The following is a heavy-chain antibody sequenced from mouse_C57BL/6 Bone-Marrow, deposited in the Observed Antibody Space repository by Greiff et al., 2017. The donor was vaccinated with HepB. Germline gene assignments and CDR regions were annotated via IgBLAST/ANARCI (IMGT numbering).Heavy chain of an antibody. CDR2: ISNGGGST. CDR1: GFTFSDYY. D-gene: IGHD2-14*01. Sequence: DVKLQESGGGLVQPGGSLKLSCAASGFTFSDYYMYWVRQTPEKRLEWVAYISNGGGSTYYPDTVKGRFTISRDNAKNTLYLQMSRLKSEDTAMYYCARGGNWYFDVWGTGTTVTVSS. V-gene: IGHV5-12*01. CDR3: ARGGNWYFDV. J-gene: IGHJ1*03.